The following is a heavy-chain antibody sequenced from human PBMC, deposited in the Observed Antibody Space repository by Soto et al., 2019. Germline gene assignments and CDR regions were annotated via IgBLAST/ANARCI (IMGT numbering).Heavy chain of an antibody. V-gene: IGHV4-59*01. D-gene: IGHD3-3*01. J-gene: IGHJ5*02. CDR3: ARAVFGVVIRSPRFDP. CDR2: IYYSGST. CDR1: GGSISSYY. Sequence: PSETLSLTCTVSGGSISSYYWSWIRQPPGKGLEWIGYIYYSGSTNYNPSLKSRVTISVDTSKNQFSLKRSSVTAADTAVYYCARAVFGVVIRSPRFDPWGQGTLVTVSS.